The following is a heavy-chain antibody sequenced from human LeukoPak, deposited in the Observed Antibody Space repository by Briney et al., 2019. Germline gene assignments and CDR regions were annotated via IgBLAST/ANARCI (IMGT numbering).Heavy chain of an antibody. J-gene: IGHJ6*03. CDR3: AKDYCSSTSCIPGDYYYYYYMDV. D-gene: IGHD2-2*01. CDR2: IRYDGSNK. CDR1: GFTFSSYG. Sequence: AGGSLRLSCAASGFTFSSYGMHWVRQAPGKGLEWVAFIRYDGSNKYYADSVKGRFTISRDSSKNTLYLQMNSLRAEDTAVYYCAKDYCSSTSCIPGDYYYYYYMDVWGKGTTVTVSS. V-gene: IGHV3-30*02.